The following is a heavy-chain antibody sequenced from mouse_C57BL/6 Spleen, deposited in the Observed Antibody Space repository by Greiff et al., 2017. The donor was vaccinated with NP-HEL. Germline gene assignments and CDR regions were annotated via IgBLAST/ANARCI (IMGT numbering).Heavy chain of an antibody. V-gene: IGHV1-26*01. J-gene: IGHJ1*03. CDR2: INPNNGGT. Sequence: VQLKQSGPELVKPGASVKISCKASGYTFTDYYMNWVKQSHGKSLEWIGDINPNNGGTSYNQKFKGKATLTVDKSSSTAYMELRSLTSEDSAVYYCARSVYDGYPWTFDVWGTGTTVTVSS. CDR3: ARSVYDGYPWTFDV. D-gene: IGHD2-3*01. CDR1: GYTFTDYY.